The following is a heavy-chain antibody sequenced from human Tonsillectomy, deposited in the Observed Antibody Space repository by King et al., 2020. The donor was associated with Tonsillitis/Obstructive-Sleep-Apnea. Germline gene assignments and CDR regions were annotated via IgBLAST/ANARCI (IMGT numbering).Heavy chain of an antibody. CDR3: AKRGECCSSTSCYRYYMDV. V-gene: IGHV3-30*18. J-gene: IGHJ6*03. CDR2: ISYDGSNK. D-gene: IGHD2-2*01. Sequence: VQLVESGGGVVQPGRSLRLSCAASGFTFSSYGMHWVRQAPGKGLEWVAVISYDGSNKYYADSVKGRFTISRDNSKNTLYLQMNSLRAEDTAVYYCAKRGECCSSTSCYRYYMDVWGKGTTVTVSS. CDR1: GFTFSSYG.